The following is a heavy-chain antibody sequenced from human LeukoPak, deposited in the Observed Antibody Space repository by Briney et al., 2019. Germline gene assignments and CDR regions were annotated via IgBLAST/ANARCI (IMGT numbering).Heavy chain of an antibody. D-gene: IGHD3-10*01. CDR3: ARAAMVRGVDYFDY. Sequence: GGSLRLSCTASGFTFSSYSMSWARQAPGKGLEWVSVISSSGGATYYADSVKGRFTISRDNSKNTLYLQMNSLRAEDTAIYYCARAAMVRGVDYFDYWGQGTLVTVSS. CDR2: ISSSGGAT. CDR1: GFTFSSYS. V-gene: IGHV3-23*01. J-gene: IGHJ4*02.